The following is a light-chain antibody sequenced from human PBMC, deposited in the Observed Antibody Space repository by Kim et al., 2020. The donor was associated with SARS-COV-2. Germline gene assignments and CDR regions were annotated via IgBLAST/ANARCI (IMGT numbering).Light chain of an antibody. V-gene: IGLV3-21*04. CDR2: YDS. J-gene: IGLJ2*01. CDR1: SIGSKS. CDR3: QVWDSSSDHRVV. Sequence: PGETARVSCGGNSIGSKSVHWYQQKPGQAPVLVIYYDSDRPSGIPERFSGSNSGNTATLTISRVEAGDEADYYCQVWDSSSDHRVVFGGGTQLTVL.